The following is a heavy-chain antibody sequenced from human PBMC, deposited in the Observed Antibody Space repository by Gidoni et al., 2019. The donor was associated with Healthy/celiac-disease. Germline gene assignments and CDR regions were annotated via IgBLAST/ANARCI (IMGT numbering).Heavy chain of an antibody. J-gene: IGHJ4*02. CDR2: INHSGST. CDR3: ARVTGGDY. CDR1: GGSFSGYY. Sequence: QVQLQQWGAGLLKPSETLSLTCAVYGGSFSGYYWSWIRQPPGKGLEWIGEINHSGSTTYNPSLKSRVTISVDTSKNQFSLKLSSVTAADTAVYYCARVTGGDYWGQGTLVTVSS. V-gene: IGHV4-34*01.